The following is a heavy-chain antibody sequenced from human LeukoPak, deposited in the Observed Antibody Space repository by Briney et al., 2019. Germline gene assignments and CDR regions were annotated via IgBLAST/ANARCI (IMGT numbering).Heavy chain of an antibody. D-gene: IGHD2-2*01. CDR2: INAGNGNT. V-gene: IGHV1-3*01. Sequence: ASVKVSCKASGYTFTSYAMHWVRRAPGQRLEWMGWINAGNGNTKYSQKFQGRVTITRDTSASTAYMELSSLRSEDTAVYYCARSIVVVPAAMEGEFDYWGQGTLVTVSS. CDR1: GYTFTSYA. CDR3: ARSIVVVPAAMEGEFDY. J-gene: IGHJ4*02.